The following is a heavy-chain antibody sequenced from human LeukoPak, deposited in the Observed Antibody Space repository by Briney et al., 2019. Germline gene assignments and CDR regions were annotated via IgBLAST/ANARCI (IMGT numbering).Heavy chain of an antibody. Sequence: GGSLRLSCAASGFTFSSYSMNWVRQAPGKRLEWVSSISSSSSYIYYADSVKGRFTISRDNAKNSLYLQVNSLRAEDTAVYYCARGRYSSSWYFDYWGQGTLVTVSS. CDR2: ISSSSSYI. CDR3: ARGRYSSSWYFDY. CDR1: GFTFSSYS. D-gene: IGHD6-13*01. V-gene: IGHV3-21*01. J-gene: IGHJ4*02.